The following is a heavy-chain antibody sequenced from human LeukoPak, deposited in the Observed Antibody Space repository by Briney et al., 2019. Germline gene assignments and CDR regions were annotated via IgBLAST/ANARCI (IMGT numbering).Heavy chain of an antibody. CDR1: GYTFTNYC. V-gene: IGHV1-46*01. D-gene: IGHD2/OR15-2a*01. Sequence: ASVKVSCKASGYTFTNYCMHWVRQAPGQGLEWMGIINPSGNSTRYERKFQDRVTMTRETSTRTVYMELSSLRSEDTAVYYCARGYSSTYRNDYWGQGTLVTVSS. CDR3: ARGYSSTYRNDY. CDR2: INPSGNST. J-gene: IGHJ4*02.